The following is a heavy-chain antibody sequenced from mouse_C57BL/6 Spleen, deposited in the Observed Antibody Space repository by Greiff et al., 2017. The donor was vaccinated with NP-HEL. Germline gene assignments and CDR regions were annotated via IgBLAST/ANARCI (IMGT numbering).Heavy chain of an antibody. J-gene: IGHJ4*01. CDR2: IRNKANGYTT. V-gene: IGHV7-3*01. Sequence: EVHLVESGGGLVQPGGSLSLSCAASGFTFTDYYMSWVRQPPGKALEWLGFIRNKANGYTTEYSASVKGRFTISRDNSQSFLYLQMNALRAEDSATYYCARYKPGNAMDYWGQGTSVTVSS. CDR1: GFTFTDYY. CDR3: ARYKPGNAMDY.